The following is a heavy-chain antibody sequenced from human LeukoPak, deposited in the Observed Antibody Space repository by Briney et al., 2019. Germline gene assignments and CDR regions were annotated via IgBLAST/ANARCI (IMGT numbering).Heavy chain of an antibody. D-gene: IGHD1-26*01. J-gene: IGHJ4*02. CDR3: AREVGSGSSAGY. CDR2: ISSSSSYI. CDR1: GFTFSSYS. Sequence: GGSLRLSCAASGFTFSSYSMNWVRQAPGKGLEWVSSISSSSSYIYYADSVKGRFTISRDNAKNSLYLQMNSLRAEDTAVYYCAREVGSGSSAGYWGQGTLVTVPS. V-gene: IGHV3-21*01.